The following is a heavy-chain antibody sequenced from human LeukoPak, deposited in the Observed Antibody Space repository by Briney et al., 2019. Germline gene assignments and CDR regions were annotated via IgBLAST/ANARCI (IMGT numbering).Heavy chain of an antibody. J-gene: IGHJ4*02. Sequence: GGSLRLSCAASGFTFSDCAMTWVRQAPGKGLEWVSAIGADADSAYHADSVKGRFTISRDDSKNTLYLQMNSLRAEDTALYYCAKDDSGGYFPDFWGRGTLVTVSS. CDR2: IGADADSA. V-gene: IGHV3-23*01. D-gene: IGHD3-22*01. CDR3: AKDDSGGYFPDF. CDR1: GFTFSDCA.